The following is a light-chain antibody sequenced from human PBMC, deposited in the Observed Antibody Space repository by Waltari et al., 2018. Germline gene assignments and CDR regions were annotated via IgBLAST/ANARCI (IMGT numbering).Light chain of an antibody. Sequence: DIVLTQSPAILSLSPGDRASLSCRASQSVTNYLACYQQKPGQAPRLLIYDTSNRATGIPARFSGSGFGTDFTLTISSLEPEDFAVYYCQQRRNWPLTFGGGTKVEIK. CDR2: DTS. CDR3: QQRRNWPLT. CDR1: QSVTNY. J-gene: IGKJ4*01. V-gene: IGKV3-11*01.